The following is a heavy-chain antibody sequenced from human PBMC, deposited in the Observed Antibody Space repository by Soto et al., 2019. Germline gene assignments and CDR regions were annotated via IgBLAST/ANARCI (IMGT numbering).Heavy chain of an antibody. V-gene: IGHV1-69*01. Sequence: QVQLVQSGAEVKKPGSSVKVSCKASGGTFSSYAISWVRQAPGQGLEWMGGLIPIFGTANYAQKFQGRVTITADESTRTAYMELSSLRSEDTAVYYCATPGSPYYDVWSGFDYWGLGTLVTVSS. CDR2: LIPIFGTA. J-gene: IGHJ4*02. CDR1: GGTFSSYA. D-gene: IGHD3-3*01. CDR3: ATPGSPYYDVWSGFDY.